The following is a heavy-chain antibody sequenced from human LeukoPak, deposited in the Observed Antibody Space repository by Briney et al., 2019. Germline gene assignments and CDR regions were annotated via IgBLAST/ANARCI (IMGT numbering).Heavy chain of an antibody. Sequence: GGSLRLSCAASGFTFSSYWMSWVRQAPGKGLEWVANIKQDGSEKYYVDSVKGRFTISRDNAKNSLYLQMNSLRAEDTAVYYCARDHRGYYYDSSGLLYYFDYWGQGTLVTVSS. CDR3: ARDHRGYYYDSSGLLYYFDY. CDR1: GFTFSSYW. J-gene: IGHJ4*02. D-gene: IGHD3-22*01. V-gene: IGHV3-7*03. CDR2: IKQDGSEK.